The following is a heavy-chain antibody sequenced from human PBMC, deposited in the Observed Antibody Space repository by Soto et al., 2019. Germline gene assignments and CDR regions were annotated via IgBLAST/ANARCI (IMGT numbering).Heavy chain of an antibody. CDR1: GGSISSSSYY. CDR2: IYYSGST. Sequence: SSDTLSLTCTVSGGSISSSSYYWGWIRQPPGKGLEWIGSIYYSGSTYYNPSLKGRVTISVDTSKNQFSLKLSSVTAADTAVYYCAREGPDIAVAGPLDYWGQGTLVTVSS. CDR3: AREGPDIAVAGPLDY. J-gene: IGHJ4*02. V-gene: IGHV4-39*02. D-gene: IGHD6-19*01.